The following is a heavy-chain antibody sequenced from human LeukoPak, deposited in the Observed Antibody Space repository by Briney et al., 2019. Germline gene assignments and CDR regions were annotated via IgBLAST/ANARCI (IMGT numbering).Heavy chain of an antibody. D-gene: IGHD2-21*01. Sequence: GASVKVSCKASGYTFTGHYIHWVRQAPGQGLEWMGWINPISGGTNYAQKFQGRVTMTRDTSTSTVYMELSSLRSEDTAVYYCACVVRGAFDIWGQGTLVTVSS. CDR2: INPISGGT. J-gene: IGHJ3*02. V-gene: IGHV1-2*02. CDR3: ACVVRGAFDI. CDR1: GYTFTGHY.